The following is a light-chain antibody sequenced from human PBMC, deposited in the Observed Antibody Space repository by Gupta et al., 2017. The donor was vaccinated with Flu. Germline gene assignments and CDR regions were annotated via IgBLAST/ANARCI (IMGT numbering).Light chain of an antibody. V-gene: IGLV4-69*01. Sequence: HLVVTQSPSASASLGASVTLTCTLNSGHRSYAIAWHQQQPKKGPRHLMKVNADGSHITGDGIPDRFSGSSSGADRYLTISSLQSDDEADYYCQAWGTGALVFGGGTKLTVL. J-gene: IGLJ3*02. CDR3: QAWGTGALV. CDR1: SGHRSYA. CDR2: VNADGSH.